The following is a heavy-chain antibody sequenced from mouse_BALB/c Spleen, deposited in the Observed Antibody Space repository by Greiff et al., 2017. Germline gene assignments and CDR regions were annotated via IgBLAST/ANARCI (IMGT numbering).Heavy chain of an antibody. CDR2: INPYNDGT. CDR1: GYTFTSYV. Sequence: EVKLQESGPELVKPGASVKMSCKASGYTFTSYVMHWVKQKPGQGLEWIGYINPYNDGTKYNEKFKGKATLTSDKSSSTAYMELSSLTSEDSAVYYCATYGYDEGPWFAYWGQGTLVTVSA. V-gene: IGHV1-14*01. CDR3: ATYGYDEGPWFAY. J-gene: IGHJ3*01. D-gene: IGHD2-2*01.